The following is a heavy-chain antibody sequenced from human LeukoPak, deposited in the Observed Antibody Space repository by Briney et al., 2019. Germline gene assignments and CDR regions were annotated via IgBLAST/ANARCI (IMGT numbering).Heavy chain of an antibody. D-gene: IGHD3-22*01. CDR3: ARISTGYYYFDY. Sequence: GSLRLSCAASGFPISDYYVSWIRQAPGKGLEWVSYISSSSSYTNYADSVKGRFTISRDNAKNSLSLQMNSLRAEDTAVYYCARISTGYYYFDYWGQGTLVTVSS. V-gene: IGHV3-11*06. J-gene: IGHJ4*02. CDR2: ISSSSSYT. CDR1: GFPISDYY.